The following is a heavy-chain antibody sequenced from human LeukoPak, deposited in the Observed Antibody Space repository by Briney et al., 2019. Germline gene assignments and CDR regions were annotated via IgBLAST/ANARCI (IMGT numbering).Heavy chain of an antibody. J-gene: IGHJ4*02. CDR1: VYSFTTYW. CDR3: AISLGLSDTYWDF. CDR2: IYPGDSDA. V-gene: IGHV5-51*01. Sequence: GESLKISCKASVYSFTTYWIGWVRQMPGKGLEWMGIIYPGDSDARYNPSFQGQVTISVDTSITTAHLQWSSLKASDTAIYYCAISLGLSDTYWDFWGQGTLVTVTS. D-gene: IGHD2-8*02.